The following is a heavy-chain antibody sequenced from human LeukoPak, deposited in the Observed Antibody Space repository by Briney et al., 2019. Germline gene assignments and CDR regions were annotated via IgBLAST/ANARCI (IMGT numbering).Heavy chain of an antibody. J-gene: IGHJ6*02. D-gene: IGHD5-18*01. CDR1: GGSISSYY. CDR3: ARDRGYSYGHTNYYYGMDV. V-gene: IGHV4-59*01. CDR2: IYYSGST. Sequence: SETLSLTCTVSGGSISSYYWSWIRQPPGKGLEWIGYIYYSGSTNYNPSLKSRDTISVDTSKNQFSLKLSSVTAADTAVYYCARDRGYSYGHTNYYYGMDVWGQGTTVTVSS.